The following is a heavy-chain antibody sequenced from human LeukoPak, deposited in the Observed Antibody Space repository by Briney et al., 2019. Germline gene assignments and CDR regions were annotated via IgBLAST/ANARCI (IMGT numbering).Heavy chain of an antibody. Sequence: ASVKVSCKASGGTFSSYAISWVRQAPGQGLEWMGWINPNSGGTNYAQKFQGRVTMTRDTSISTAYMELSRLRSDDTAVYYCARGVRVVPAAIRGGFDYWGQGTLVTVSS. V-gene: IGHV1-2*02. CDR2: INPNSGGT. CDR3: ARGVRVVPAAIRGGFDY. J-gene: IGHJ4*02. CDR1: GGTFSSYA. D-gene: IGHD2-2*02.